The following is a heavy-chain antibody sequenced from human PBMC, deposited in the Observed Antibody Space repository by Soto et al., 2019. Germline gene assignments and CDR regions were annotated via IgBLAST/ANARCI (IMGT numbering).Heavy chain of an antibody. D-gene: IGHD3-3*01. V-gene: IGHV3-30*03. Sequence: PGGSLRLSCAASGFTFSNYAMHWVRQAPGKGLEWVAVISYDGSNKVYGDSVKGRFTISRDNSKNTLYLQMNSLRAEDTAVYYCARGFTIFGQTGAFDIWGQGTMVTVSS. CDR1: GFTFSNYA. CDR3: ARGFTIFGQTGAFDI. CDR2: ISYDGSNK. J-gene: IGHJ3*02.